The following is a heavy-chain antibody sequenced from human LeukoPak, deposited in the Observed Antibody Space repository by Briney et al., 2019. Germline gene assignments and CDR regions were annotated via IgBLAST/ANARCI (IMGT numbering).Heavy chain of an antibody. V-gene: IGHV4-39*01. CDR3: ARRRFVGSSSSLDY. CDR1: GDSISNYY. CDR2: IYYSGST. J-gene: IGHJ4*02. D-gene: IGHD6-6*01. Sequence: SETLSLTCTVSGDSISNYYWSWIRQPPGKGLEWIGSIYYSGSTYYNPSLKSRVIISVDTSKNQFSLKLSSVTAADTAVYYCARRRFVGSSSSLDYWGQGTLVTVSS.